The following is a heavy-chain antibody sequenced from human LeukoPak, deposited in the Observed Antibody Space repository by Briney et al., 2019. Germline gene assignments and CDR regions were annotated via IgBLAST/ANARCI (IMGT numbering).Heavy chain of an antibody. Sequence: GGSLRLSCAASGFTFSSYAMSWVRQAPGKGLEWVSAISGSGGTTYYADSVKGRFTISRDNSKNTLYLQMNSLRAEDTAVYYCARVPKYYYGSGSYWGGFDYWGQGTLVTVSS. CDR3: ARVPKYYYGSGSYWGGFDY. V-gene: IGHV3-23*01. D-gene: IGHD3-10*01. CDR1: GFTFSSYA. J-gene: IGHJ4*02. CDR2: ISGSGGTT.